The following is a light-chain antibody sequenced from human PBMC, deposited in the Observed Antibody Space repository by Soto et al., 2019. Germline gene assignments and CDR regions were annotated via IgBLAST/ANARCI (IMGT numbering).Light chain of an antibody. CDR3: QQYYSTPIT. CDR2: WAS. CDR1: QSVLYSSNNKNY. J-gene: IGKJ5*01. V-gene: IGKV4-1*01. Sequence: DIVMTQSPESLAVSLGERATINCESSQSVLYSSNNKNYLAWYQQKPGQPPKLLIYWASTRESGVPDRFSGSGSGTDFTLTISSLQAEDVAVYYCQQYYSTPITFGQGTRLEI.